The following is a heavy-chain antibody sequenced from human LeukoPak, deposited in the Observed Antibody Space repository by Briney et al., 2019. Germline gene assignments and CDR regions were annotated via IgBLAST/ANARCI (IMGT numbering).Heavy chain of an antibody. Sequence: SETLSLTCTVSGDSISVYYGSWLRQAAGKGLDYMGRVFASGGAKHSPSHESRVTMSVDTSKNQFSLGLRAVTAADTAMYYCARARQVGDYFDHWGQGILVTVSS. V-gene: IGHV4-4*07. CDR1: GDSISVYY. CDR2: VFASGGA. J-gene: IGHJ4*02. D-gene: IGHD4-17*01. CDR3: ARARQVGDYFDH.